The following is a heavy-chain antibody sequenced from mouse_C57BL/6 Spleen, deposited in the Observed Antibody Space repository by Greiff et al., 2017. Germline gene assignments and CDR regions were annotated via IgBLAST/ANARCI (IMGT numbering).Heavy chain of an antibody. Sequence: VQLQQSGAELVKPGASVKISCKASGYAFSSYWMNWVKQRPGKGLEWIGQIYPGDGDTNYNGKFKGKATRTADKSSSTAYMQLSSLTSEDSAVYFCARSGDYHAMDYWGQGTSVTVSS. J-gene: IGHJ4*01. V-gene: IGHV1-80*01. CDR1: GYAFSSYW. CDR2: IYPGDGDT. D-gene: IGHD3-1*01. CDR3: ARSGDYHAMDY.